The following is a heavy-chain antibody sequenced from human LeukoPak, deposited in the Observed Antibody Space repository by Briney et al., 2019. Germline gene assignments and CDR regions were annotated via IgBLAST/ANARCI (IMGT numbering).Heavy chain of an antibody. Sequence: PGGSLRLSCTGSGFTFGDYGMSWVRQAPGKGLEWVGFIRSKAYGGTTEYAASVKGSFTISRDDSKSIAYLQMNSLKTEDTAVYYCTRPRYCSGASCYFDYWGQGTLVTVSS. CDR2: IRSKAYGGTT. D-gene: IGHD2-15*01. V-gene: IGHV3-49*04. CDR1: GFTFGDYG. CDR3: TRPRYCSGASCYFDY. J-gene: IGHJ4*02.